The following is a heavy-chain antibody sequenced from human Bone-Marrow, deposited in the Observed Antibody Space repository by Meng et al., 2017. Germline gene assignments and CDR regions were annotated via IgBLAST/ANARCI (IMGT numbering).Heavy chain of an antibody. Sequence: GESLKISCAASGFTFSSYAMHWVRRVPGKGLEWVAVISDDGSNKYYADSVKGRFTISRDNSKNTLYLQMNSLRAEDTAVYYCARGVLRYFDWLSQGGDYWGQGTQVT. CDR2: ISDDGSNK. CDR1: GFTFSSYA. J-gene: IGHJ4*01. CDR3: ARGVLRYFDWLSQGGDY. D-gene: IGHD3-9*01. V-gene: IGHV3-30*04.